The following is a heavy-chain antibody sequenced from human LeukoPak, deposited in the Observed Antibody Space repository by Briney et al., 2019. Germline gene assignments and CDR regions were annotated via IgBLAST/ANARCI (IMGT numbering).Heavy chain of an antibody. D-gene: IGHD3-22*01. J-gene: IGHJ4*02. CDR2: ISGPGGST. Sequence: GGSLRLSCAPSGLAISSYTMSWVRQAPGRGLEWLSSISGPGGSTYYAASVQGRFAISRDSSKNTLYLHMDSLRAEDTALYYCATPTTYFYDSSGFDWGQGTLVTVSS. V-gene: IGHV3-23*01. CDR1: GLAISSYT. CDR3: ATPTTYFYDSSGFD.